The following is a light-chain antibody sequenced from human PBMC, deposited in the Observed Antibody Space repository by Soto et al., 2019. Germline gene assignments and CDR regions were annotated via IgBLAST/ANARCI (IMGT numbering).Light chain of an antibody. J-gene: IGKJ4*01. CDR3: QQYNNWPPIT. Sequence: IVMTQSPPTLSVSPGERATLSCRASQSISNNVAWYQHKSGQAPRLLIYSASTRATGGPTRCCGRGSGTEFTLTISSLQSEDFGIYYCQQYNNWPPITFGGGTKVEIK. CDR2: SAS. V-gene: IGKV3-15*01. CDR1: QSISNN.